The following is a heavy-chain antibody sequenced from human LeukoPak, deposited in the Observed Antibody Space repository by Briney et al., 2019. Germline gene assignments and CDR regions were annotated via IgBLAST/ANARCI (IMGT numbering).Heavy chain of an antibody. CDR3: AREGLWFGESGIDY. Sequence: TSETLSLTCAVYGGSFSGYYWSWIRQPPGKGLEWIGEINHSGSTNYNPSLKSRVTISVDTSKNQFSPKLSSVTAADTAVYYCAREGLWFGESGIDYWGQGTLVTVSS. CDR1: GGSFSGYY. V-gene: IGHV4-34*01. J-gene: IGHJ4*02. CDR2: INHSGST. D-gene: IGHD3-10*01.